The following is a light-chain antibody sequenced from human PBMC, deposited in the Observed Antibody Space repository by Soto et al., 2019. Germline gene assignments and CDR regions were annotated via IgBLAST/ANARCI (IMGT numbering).Light chain of an antibody. CDR1: QSISSW. V-gene: IGKV1-5*03. Sequence: DIQMTQSPSTLSASVGDRVTITCRASQSISSWLAWYQQKPGKAPKLLIYKASSLESGVRSRFSGSGSGTEFTLTISSLQPDDFATYYCQQYNSYVYTFGQGTKLEIK. CDR3: QQYNSYVYT. J-gene: IGKJ2*01. CDR2: KAS.